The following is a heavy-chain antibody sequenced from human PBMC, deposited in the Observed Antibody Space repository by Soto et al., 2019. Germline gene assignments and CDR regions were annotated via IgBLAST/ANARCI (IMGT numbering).Heavy chain of an antibody. J-gene: IGHJ5*02. Sequence: ASVKVSCKASGYTFTSYGISWVRQAPGQGLEWMGWISAYNGNTNYAQKLQGRVTMTTDTSTSTAYMELRSLRSDDTAVYYCARDLLPYYYDSSGYSNWFDPWGRGTLVTVSS. CDR3: ARDLLPYYYDSSGYSNWFDP. V-gene: IGHV1-18*04. CDR2: ISAYNGNT. D-gene: IGHD3-22*01. CDR1: GYTFTSYG.